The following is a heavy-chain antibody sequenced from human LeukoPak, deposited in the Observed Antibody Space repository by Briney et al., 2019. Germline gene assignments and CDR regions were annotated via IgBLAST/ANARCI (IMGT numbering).Heavy chain of an antibody. CDR1: GGSFSGYY. Sequence: SETLSLTCAVYGGSFSGYYWSWIRQPPGKGLEWIGEINHSGSTNYNPSLKSRVTISVDTSKNQFSLKLGSVTAADTAVYYCARANYYYGSGSHLDYWGQGTLVTVSS. D-gene: IGHD3-10*01. CDR2: INHSGST. J-gene: IGHJ4*02. V-gene: IGHV4-34*01. CDR3: ARANYYYGSGSHLDY.